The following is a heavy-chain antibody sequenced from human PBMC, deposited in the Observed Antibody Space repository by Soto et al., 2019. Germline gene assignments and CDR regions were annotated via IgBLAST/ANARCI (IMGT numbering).Heavy chain of an antibody. CDR1: GFTFSSYA. D-gene: IGHD6-13*01. CDR2: ISYDGSNK. CDR3: ARDKGSIAADGIPLYYFDY. V-gene: IGHV3-30-3*01. J-gene: IGHJ4*01. Sequence: GGSLRLSCAASGFTFSSYAMHWVRQAPGKGLEWVAVISYDGSNKYYADSVKGRFTISRDNSKNTLYLQMNSLRAEDTAVYYCARDKGSIAADGIPLYYFDYWGQGTLVTVSS.